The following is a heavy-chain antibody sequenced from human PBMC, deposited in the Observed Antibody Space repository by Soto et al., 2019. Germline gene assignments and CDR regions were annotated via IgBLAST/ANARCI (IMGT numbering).Heavy chain of an antibody. D-gene: IGHD5-18*01. Sequence: QVQLVESGGGLVKPGGSLRLSCAASGFNFSDYYMSWIRQAPGKVLEWVSYISRSGSSIYYADSVKGRFTISRDNAKNSLYLQMNSLRAEDTAVYYCASGSLGYSYGNYGMDVWGQGTTVTVSS. J-gene: IGHJ6*02. CDR1: GFNFSDYY. CDR3: ASGSLGYSYGNYGMDV. V-gene: IGHV3-11*01. CDR2: ISRSGSSI.